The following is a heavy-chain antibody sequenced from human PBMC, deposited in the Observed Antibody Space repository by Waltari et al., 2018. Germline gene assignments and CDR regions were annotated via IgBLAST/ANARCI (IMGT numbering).Heavy chain of an antibody. V-gene: IGHV3-30*02. CDR2: IRYDGSNK. J-gene: IGHJ4*02. CDR3: AKDRGWPNYLDY. D-gene: IGHD6-19*01. CDR1: GFTFSRNG. Sequence: QVQLVESGGGVVQPGGSLRLSCAASGFTFSRNGMHWVRQAAGKGLEWVAFIRYDGSNKYYGDSLKGRFTISRDNSKNTLYLQMNSLRPEDTAVYYCAKDRGWPNYLDYWGQGTLVTVSS.